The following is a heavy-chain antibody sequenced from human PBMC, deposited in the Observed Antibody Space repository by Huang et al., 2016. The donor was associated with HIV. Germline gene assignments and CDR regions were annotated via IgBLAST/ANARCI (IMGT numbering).Heavy chain of an antibody. D-gene: IGHD1-7*01. Sequence: VESGGRSVQPGGSIKLSCVGSTFTFGAYWMSWVRQPPGKGLEWVANIKKDESEKYYVDSVKGRFNISRDNARKVVFLEMDDLRVEDTAIYFCATKTAGMDIWGQGTTVTVSS. J-gene: IGHJ6*02. CDR1: TFTFGAYW. CDR2: IKKDESEK. V-gene: IGHV3-7*01. CDR3: ATKTAGMDI.